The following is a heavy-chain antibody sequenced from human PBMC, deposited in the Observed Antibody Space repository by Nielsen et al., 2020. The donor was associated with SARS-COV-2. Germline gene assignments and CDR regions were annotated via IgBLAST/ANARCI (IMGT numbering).Heavy chain of an antibody. CDR1: GGSISSSSYY. J-gene: IGHJ5*02. V-gene: IGHV4-61*01. D-gene: IGHD3-22*01. Sequence: SETLSLTCTVSGGSISSSSYYWGWIRQPPGKGLEWIGYIYYSGSTNYNPSLKSRVTISVDTSKNQFSLKLSSVTAADTAVYYCARDRLDYYDSSGYSGGWFDPWGQGTLVTVSS. CDR3: ARDRLDYYDSSGYSGGWFDP. CDR2: IYYSGST.